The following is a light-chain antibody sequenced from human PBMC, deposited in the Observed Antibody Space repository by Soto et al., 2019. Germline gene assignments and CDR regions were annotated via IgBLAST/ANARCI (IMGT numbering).Light chain of an antibody. CDR2: DVS. Sequence: QSALTQPRSVSGSPGQSVTISCTGTSSDVGGYNYASWYQQHPGKAPKLMIYDVSKRPSGVPDRFSGSKSGNTASLTISGLQAEDEADYYCRSYAGSYTYVFGTGTKVTVL. CDR3: RSYAGSYTYV. V-gene: IGLV2-11*01. CDR1: SSDVGGYNY. J-gene: IGLJ1*01.